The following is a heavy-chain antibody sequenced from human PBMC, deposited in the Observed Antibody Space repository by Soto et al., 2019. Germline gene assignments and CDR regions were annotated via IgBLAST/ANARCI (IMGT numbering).Heavy chain of an antibody. V-gene: IGHV1-18*01. CDR1: GYTFTSYG. CDR2: ISAYNGNT. J-gene: IGHJ3*02. CDR3: ARATLYNWSDGGSAFDI. D-gene: IGHD1-1*01. Sequence: QVQLVQSGAEVKKPGASVKVSCKASGYTFTSYGISWVRQAPGQGLEWMGWISAYNGNTNYAQKLQGRVTMTTDTSTSTAYMELRSLRSDDTAVYYCARATLYNWSDGGSAFDIWGQGTMVTVSS.